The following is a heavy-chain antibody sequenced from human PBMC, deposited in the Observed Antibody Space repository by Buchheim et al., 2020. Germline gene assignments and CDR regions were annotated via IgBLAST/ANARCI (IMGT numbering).Heavy chain of an antibody. Sequence: QVQLQESGPGLVKPSETLSLTCTVSGGPISSYYWSWIRQPPGKGLEWIGYIYYSGSTNYNPSLKSRVTISVDTSKNQFSLKLSSVTAADTAVYYCARSVGPFDYWGQRNL. J-gene: IGHJ4*02. D-gene: IGHD1-26*01. CDR2: IYYSGST. V-gene: IGHV4-59*08. CDR3: ARSVGPFDY. CDR1: GGPISSYY.